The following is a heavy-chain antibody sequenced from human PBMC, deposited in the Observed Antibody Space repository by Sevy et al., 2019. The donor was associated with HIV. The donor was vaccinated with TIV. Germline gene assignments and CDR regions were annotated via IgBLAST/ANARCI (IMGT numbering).Heavy chain of an antibody. J-gene: IGHJ4*02. CDR1: GDSISSSSYY. Sequence: SETLSLTCIVSGDSISSSSYYWGWIRQPPGKGLEWIASISYSGNTYYNPSLKSRTTMSIDTSKNQFFLTLNAVTAPDAAVYYCARSNPDYDFWSGYMTSGYFDFWGPGTLVTVSS. CDR3: ARSNPDYDFWSGYMTSGYFDF. D-gene: IGHD3-3*01. V-gene: IGHV4-39*01. CDR2: ISYSGNT.